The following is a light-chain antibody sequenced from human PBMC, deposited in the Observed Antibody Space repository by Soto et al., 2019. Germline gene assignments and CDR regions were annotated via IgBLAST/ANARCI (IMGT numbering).Light chain of an antibody. CDR1: QSISSW. Sequence: DIQMTQSPSTLSASVGDRVTITCRASQSISSWLAWYQQKPGKAPKLLIYDASSLESGVPSRFSGSGSGTEFTLTISSLQPDYFATYYCQQYNRSPLTFGGGTKVDIK. CDR3: QQYNRSPLT. V-gene: IGKV1-5*01. CDR2: DAS. J-gene: IGKJ4*01.